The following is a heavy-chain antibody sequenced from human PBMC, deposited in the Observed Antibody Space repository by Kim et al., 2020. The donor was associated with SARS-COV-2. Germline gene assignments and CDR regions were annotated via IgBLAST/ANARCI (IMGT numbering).Heavy chain of an antibody. Sequence: GGSLRLSCAASGFTFSSYGMHWVRQAPGKGLEWVAVIWYDGSNKYYADSVKGRFTISRDNSKNTLYLQMNSLRAEDTAVYYCARDGIQLWSDYWGQGTLVTVSS. D-gene: IGHD5-18*01. V-gene: IGHV3-33*01. CDR2: IWYDGSNK. CDR3: ARDGIQLWSDY. J-gene: IGHJ4*02. CDR1: GFTFSSYG.